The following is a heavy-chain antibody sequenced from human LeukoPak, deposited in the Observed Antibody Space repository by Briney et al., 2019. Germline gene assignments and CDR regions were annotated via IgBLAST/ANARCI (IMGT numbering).Heavy chain of an antibody. V-gene: IGHV3-21*01. J-gene: IGHJ5*02. D-gene: IGHD2-15*01. Sequence: GGSLRLSCAASGFTFSDYSMNWVGQARGKGLEWGSSISTGFTYVYYADSVKGRFTISRDNAKNSLYLQMNSLRAEDTAVYYCARDGLRYCRGGSCANWFDPWGQGTLVTVSS. CDR1: GFTFSDYS. CDR3: ARDGLRYCRGGSCANWFDP. CDR2: ISTGFTYV.